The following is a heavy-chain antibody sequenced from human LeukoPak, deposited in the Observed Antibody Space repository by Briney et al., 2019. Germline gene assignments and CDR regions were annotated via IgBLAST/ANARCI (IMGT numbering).Heavy chain of an antibody. CDR1: GLTLSNYD. J-gene: IGHJ4*02. CDR2: IIGSGGYR. CDR3: AKKLPDASSYFDF. D-gene: IGHD6-6*01. V-gene: IGHV3-23*01. Sequence: GGSLRLSCVASGLTLSNYDTTWVRQAPGKGLEYDSIIGSGGYRFYDGYVKGRFCISRDNSQNTVYLQMNSLRGEDTAIYFCAKKLPDASSYFDFWGQGILVTVSS.